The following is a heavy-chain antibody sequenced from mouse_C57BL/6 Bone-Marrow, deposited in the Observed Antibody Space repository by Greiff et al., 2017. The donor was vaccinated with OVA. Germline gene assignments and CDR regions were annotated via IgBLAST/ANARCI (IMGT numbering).Heavy chain of an antibody. CDR2: IYPGGGYT. CDR1: GYTFTNYW. Sequence: QVQLKESGAELVRPGTSVKMSCKASGYTFTNYWIGWAKQRPGHGLEWIGDIYPGGGYTNYNEKFKGKATLTADKSSSTAYMQFSSLTSEDSAIYYCAIWDYYGSSSWFAYWGQGTLVTVSA. J-gene: IGHJ3*01. D-gene: IGHD1-1*01. V-gene: IGHV1-63*01. CDR3: AIWDYYGSSSWFAY.